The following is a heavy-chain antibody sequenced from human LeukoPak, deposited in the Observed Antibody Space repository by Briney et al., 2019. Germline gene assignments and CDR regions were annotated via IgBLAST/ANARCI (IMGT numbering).Heavy chain of an antibody. D-gene: IGHD6-13*01. CDR3: ARAVIAAAGTVDY. Sequence: GGSLRLSCAASGFTFSSYWMSWVRQAPGKRLEWVANIKQDGSEKYYVDSVKGRFTISRDNAKNSLYLQMNSLRAEDTAVYYCARAVIAAAGTVDYWGQGTLVTVSS. CDR2: IKQDGSEK. V-gene: IGHV3-7*01. J-gene: IGHJ4*02. CDR1: GFTFSSYW.